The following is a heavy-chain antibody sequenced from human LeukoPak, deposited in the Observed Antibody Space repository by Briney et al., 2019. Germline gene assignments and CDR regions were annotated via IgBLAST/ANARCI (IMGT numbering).Heavy chain of an antibody. V-gene: IGHV1-46*01. J-gene: IGHJ4*02. CDR1: GYTFTGFY. Sequence: HGASVKVSCKASGYTFTGFYMHWVRQAPGQGLEWMGIINPSGGSTSYAAKSESRVTMTRDMSTSTVYMELSSLRSEDTAVYYCSRDGRADILAGDHDYWGQGTLVTVSS. CDR2: INPSGGST. D-gene: IGHD3-9*01. CDR3: SRDGRADILAGDHDY.